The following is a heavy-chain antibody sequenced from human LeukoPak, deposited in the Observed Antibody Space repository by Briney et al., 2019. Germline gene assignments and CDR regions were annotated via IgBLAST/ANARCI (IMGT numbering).Heavy chain of an antibody. CDR1: GFTFSNAW. V-gene: IGHV3-15*07. J-gene: IGHJ4*02. D-gene: IGHD3-22*01. CDR3: TTRWDYDSSGYYPQYYFDY. CDR2: IKSKTDGGTT. Sequence: GGSLRPSCAASGFTFSNAWMNWVRQAPGKGLEWVGRIKSKTDGGTTDYAAPVKGRFTISRDDSKNTLYLQMNSLKTEDTAVYYCTTRWDYDSSGYYPQYYFDYWGQGTLVTVSS.